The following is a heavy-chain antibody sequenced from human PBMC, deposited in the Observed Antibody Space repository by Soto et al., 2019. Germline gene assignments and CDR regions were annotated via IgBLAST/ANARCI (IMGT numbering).Heavy chain of an antibody. CDR3: ARALEEYYYDSSGYYYGY. V-gene: IGHV1-69*13. CDR2: IIPIFGTT. CDR1: GGTFSTFG. Sequence: SVKVSCKASGGTFSTFGFSWVRQAPGQGLEWMGGIIPIFGTTYYAQKFQGRVTITADESTSTAYLELSSLRSEDTAVYYCARALEEYYYDSSGYYYGYWGQGALVTVSS. J-gene: IGHJ4*02. D-gene: IGHD3-22*01.